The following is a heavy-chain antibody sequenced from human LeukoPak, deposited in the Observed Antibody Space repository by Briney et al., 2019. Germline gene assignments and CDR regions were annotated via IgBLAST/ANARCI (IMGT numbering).Heavy chain of an antibody. CDR1: GFTFSSYG. CDR3: ARRGQWLGYFDY. J-gene: IGHJ4*02. CDR2: IWYDGSNK. D-gene: IGHD6-19*01. Sequence: GGSLRLSCAASGFTFSSYGMHWVRQAPGKGLEWVAVIWYDGSNKYYADSVKGRFTISRDNSKNTLYLQMNSLRAEDTAVYYCARRGQWLGYFDYWGQGTLVTVSS. V-gene: IGHV3-33*01.